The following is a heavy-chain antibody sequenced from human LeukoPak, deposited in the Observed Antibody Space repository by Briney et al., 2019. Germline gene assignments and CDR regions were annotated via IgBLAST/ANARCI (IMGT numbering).Heavy chain of an antibody. D-gene: IGHD2-15*01. CDR1: GDSVTGYY. Sequence: PSETLSLTCTVFGDSVTGYYLNWVRQPPGKGLEWIGHVYKIGTTNYNPSLKSRLTISADTSKNQFSLKLRSVTAADTAVYYCVIGVGWQPDYWGQGALVTVSS. V-gene: IGHV4-59*02. CDR2: VYKIGTT. CDR3: VIGVGWQPDY. J-gene: IGHJ4*02.